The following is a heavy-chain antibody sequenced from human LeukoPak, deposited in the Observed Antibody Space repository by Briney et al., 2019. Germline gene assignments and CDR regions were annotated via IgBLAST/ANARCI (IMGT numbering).Heavy chain of an antibody. CDR1: GFTFSSYS. CDR3: ARDSGDNSYGYY. D-gene: IGHD5-18*01. V-gene: IGHV3-21*01. CDR2: ISSSSSYI. Sequence: PGGSLRLSCAASGFTFSSYSMNWVRQAPGKGLEWVSSISSSSSYIYYADSVKGRFTISRDNAKNTLYLQMNSLRAEDTAVYYCARDSGDNSYGYYWGQGTLVTVSS. J-gene: IGHJ4*02.